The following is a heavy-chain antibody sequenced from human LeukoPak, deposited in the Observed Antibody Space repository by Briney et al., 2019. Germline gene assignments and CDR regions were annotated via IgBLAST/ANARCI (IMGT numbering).Heavy chain of an antibody. Sequence: PSETLSLTCTVSGGSISSSSYYWGWIRQPPGKGLEWIGSIYYSGSTNYNPSLKSRVTISVDTSKNQFSLKLSSVTAADTAVYYCARDDYGGNRGYFQHWGQGTLVTVSS. CDR1: GGSISSSSYY. D-gene: IGHD4-23*01. J-gene: IGHJ1*01. CDR3: ARDDYGGNRGYFQH. V-gene: IGHV4-39*07. CDR2: IYYSGST.